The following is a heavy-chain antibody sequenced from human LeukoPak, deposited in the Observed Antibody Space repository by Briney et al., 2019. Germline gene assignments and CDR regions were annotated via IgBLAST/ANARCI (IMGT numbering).Heavy chain of an antibody. V-gene: IGHV3-7*03. Sequence: GGSLRLSCAASGFTVSSNYMSWVRQAPGKGLEWVANIKQDGSEKYYVDSVKGRFTISRDNAKNSLYLQMNSLRAEDTAVYYCATLGRWGQGYYAPTLSYYMDVWGKGTTVTVSS. J-gene: IGHJ6*03. CDR1: GFTVSSNY. CDR2: IKQDGSEK. D-gene: IGHD3-22*01. CDR3: ATLGRWGQGYYAPTLSYYMDV.